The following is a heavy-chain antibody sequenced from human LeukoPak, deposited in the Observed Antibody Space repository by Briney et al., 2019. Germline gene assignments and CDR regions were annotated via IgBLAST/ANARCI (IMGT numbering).Heavy chain of an antibody. D-gene: IGHD3-22*01. CDR3: ARDRYYYDSSGYYPMSDY. J-gene: IGHJ4*02. CDR2: ISSSSSYI. CDR1: GFTFSSYS. V-gene: IGHV3-21*01. Sequence: PGGSLRLSCAASGFTFSSYSMNWVRQAPGKGLEWVSSISSSSSYIYYADSVKGRFTISRDNAKNSLYLQMNSLRAEDTAVYYCARDRYYYDSSGYYPMSDYWGQGTLVTVSP.